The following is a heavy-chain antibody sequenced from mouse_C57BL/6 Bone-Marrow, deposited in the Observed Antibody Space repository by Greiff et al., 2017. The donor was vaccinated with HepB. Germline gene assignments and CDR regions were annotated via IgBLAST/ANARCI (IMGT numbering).Heavy chain of an antibody. V-gene: IGHV1-54*01. D-gene: IGHD6-1*01. CDR1: GYAFTNYL. J-gene: IGHJ4*01. CDR2: INPGSGGT. CDR3: ARPSPTAVGAMDY. Sequence: VQLQQSGAELVRPGTSVKVSCKASGYAFTNYLIEWVKQRPGQGLEWIGVINPGSGGTNYNEKFKGKATLTADKSSSTAYMQLSSLTSEDSAVYFCARPSPTAVGAMDYWGQGTSVTVSP.